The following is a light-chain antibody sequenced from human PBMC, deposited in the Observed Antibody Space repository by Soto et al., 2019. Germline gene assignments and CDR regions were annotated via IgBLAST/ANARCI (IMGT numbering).Light chain of an antibody. Sequence: EIVLTQSPGTLSLSPGERATLSCRASQTVSSNSLAWYRQKPGQAPRLLIYGASSRATGIPDRFSGSGSETDYTLTISRLEPEDFAVYYCQQYGSLGTFGQGTKLEIK. CDR1: QTVSSNS. J-gene: IGKJ2*02. CDR2: GAS. V-gene: IGKV3-20*01. CDR3: QQYGSLGT.